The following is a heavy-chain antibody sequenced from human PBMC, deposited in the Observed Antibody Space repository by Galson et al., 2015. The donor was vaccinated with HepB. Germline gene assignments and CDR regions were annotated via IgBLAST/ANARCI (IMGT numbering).Heavy chain of an antibody. V-gene: IGHV3-33*01. D-gene: IGHD3-16*01. CDR3: ARELRHSSGHYFDN. J-gene: IGHJ4*02. CDR2: IWYDGNKE. CDR1: GFTFSSYG. Sequence: SLRLSCAASGFTFSSYGMHRVRQAPGKGLGWVAVIWYDGNKENYADSVKGRFNISRDNSKNTLYLQMNSLRAEDTAVYYCARELRHSSGHYFDNWGQGTLVTVSS.